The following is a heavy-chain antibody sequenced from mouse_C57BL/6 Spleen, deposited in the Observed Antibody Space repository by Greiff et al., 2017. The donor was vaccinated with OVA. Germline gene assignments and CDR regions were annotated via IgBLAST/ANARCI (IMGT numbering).Heavy chain of an antibody. V-gene: IGHV1-82*01. J-gene: IGHJ2*01. CDR3: AREGYYGSYRDY. D-gene: IGHD1-1*01. CDR2: IYPGDGDT. Sequence: QVQLQQSGPELVKPGASVKISCKASGYAFSSSWMNWVKQRPGKGLEWIGRIYPGDGDTNYNGKFKGKATLTADKSSSTAYMQLSSLTSEDSAVYFCAREGYYGSYRDYWGQGTTLTVSS. CDR1: GYAFSSSW.